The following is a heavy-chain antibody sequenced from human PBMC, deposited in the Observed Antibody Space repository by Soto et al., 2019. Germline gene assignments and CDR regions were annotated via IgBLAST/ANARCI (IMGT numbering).Heavy chain of an antibody. D-gene: IGHD3-22*01. CDR3: ARALVTDYNSRDYHYYFAMDV. V-gene: IGHV4-31*02. Sequence: SETLPLTCVVSGGPVSGDDLYWSWILQLPGKGLEWIANVYHTGTTYYNPSLKSRVSMSVDTSQNQFSLILASVTAADTAVYYCARALVTDYNSRDYHYYFAMDVWGQGTSVT. CDR1: GGPVSGDDLY. J-gene: IGHJ6*02. CDR2: VYHTGTT.